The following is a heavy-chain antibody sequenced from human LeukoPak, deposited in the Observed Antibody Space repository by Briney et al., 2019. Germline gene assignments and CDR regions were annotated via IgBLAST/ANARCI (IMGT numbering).Heavy chain of an antibody. CDR2: INPNSGGT. Sequence: ASVKVSCKASGYTFSSYGISWVRQAPGQGLEWMGWINPNSGGTNYAQKFQGRVTMTRDTSISTAYMELSRLRSDDTAVYYCARGDVPLRYFDWFHPRGAFDISGQGTMVTVSS. J-gene: IGHJ3*02. V-gene: IGHV1-2*02. CDR3: ARGDVPLRYFDWFHPRGAFDI. D-gene: IGHD3-9*01. CDR1: GYTFSSYG.